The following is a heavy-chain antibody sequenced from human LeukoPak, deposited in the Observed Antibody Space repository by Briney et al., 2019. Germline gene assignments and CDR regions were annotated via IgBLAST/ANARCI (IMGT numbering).Heavy chain of an antibody. J-gene: IGHJ4*02. V-gene: IGHV4-39*07. CDR2: IYYSGST. Sequence: PSETLSLTCTVSGGSISSSSYYWGWIRQPPGKGLEWIESIYYSGSTYYNPSLKSRVTISVDTSKNQFSLKLSSVTAADTAVYYCARSLLYRLFDYWGQGTLVTVSS. CDR3: ARSLLYRLFDY. D-gene: IGHD3-3*01. CDR1: GGSISSSSYY.